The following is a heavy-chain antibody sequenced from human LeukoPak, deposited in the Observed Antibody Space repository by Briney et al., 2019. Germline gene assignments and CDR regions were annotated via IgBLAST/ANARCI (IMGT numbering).Heavy chain of an antibody. V-gene: IGHV3-30-3*01. Sequence: PGGSLRLSRAASGFALSTYTMHWGRQAPGKGLEWVADISSDGNHKHSADSVRGRFTISRDNSKNTLFLQMNSLRPDDTAVYYCARRRLPAAGVYCFDPWGQGTLVTVSS. CDR1: GFALSTYT. CDR2: ISSDGNHK. J-gene: IGHJ5*02. CDR3: ARRRLPAAGVYCFDP. D-gene: IGHD5-12*01.